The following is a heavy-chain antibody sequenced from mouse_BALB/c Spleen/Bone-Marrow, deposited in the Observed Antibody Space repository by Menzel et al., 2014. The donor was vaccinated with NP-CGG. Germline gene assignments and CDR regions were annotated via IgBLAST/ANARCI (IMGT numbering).Heavy chain of an antibody. V-gene: IGHV5-9-4*01. CDR1: GFTFSYYA. Sequence: EVQVVESGGGLVKPGGSLKLSCAASGFTFSYYAMSWVRQSPGKRLEWVAEISSGGSYTYYPDTVTGRFTISRDNAKNTLYLEMSSLRSEDTAMYYCARDRGDYWGQGTSVTVSS. D-gene: IGHD3-1*01. CDR2: ISSGGSYT. CDR3: ARDRGDY. J-gene: IGHJ4*01.